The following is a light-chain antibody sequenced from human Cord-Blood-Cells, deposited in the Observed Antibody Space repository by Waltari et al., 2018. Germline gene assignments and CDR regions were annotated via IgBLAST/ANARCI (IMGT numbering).Light chain of an antibody. CDR2: DAS. J-gene: IGKJ4*01. Sequence: EIVLTQSPATLSLSPGERATLSCRASRSVSSYLAWYQQKPGQAPRLLIYDASDSATGIPARFSGSGSGTDFTLTISSLEPEDFAVYYCQQRSNWPPLFGGGTKVEIK. CDR3: QQRSNWPPL. CDR1: RSVSSY. V-gene: IGKV3-11*01.